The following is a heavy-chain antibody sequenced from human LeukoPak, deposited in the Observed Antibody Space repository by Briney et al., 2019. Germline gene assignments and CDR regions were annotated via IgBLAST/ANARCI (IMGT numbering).Heavy chain of an antibody. V-gene: IGHV1-2*02. Sequence: ASVKVSCKASGYTFTGYYMHWVRQAPGQGLEWMGWINPNSGGTNYAQKFQGRVTITADKSTSTAYMELSSLRSEDTAVYYCARPNGDGYNYRDAFDIWGQGTMVTVSS. CDR2: INPNSGGT. D-gene: IGHD5-24*01. J-gene: IGHJ3*02. CDR1: GYTFTGYY. CDR3: ARPNGDGYNYRDAFDI.